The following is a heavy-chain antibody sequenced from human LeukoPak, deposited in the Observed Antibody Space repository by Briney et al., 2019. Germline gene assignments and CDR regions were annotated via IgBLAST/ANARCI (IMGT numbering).Heavy chain of an antibody. CDR1: GFTMSTYA. D-gene: IGHD6-13*01. CDR2: ISGRGDST. J-gene: IGHJ4*02. CDR3: AKDRSSTWDPFDY. Sequence: GGSLRLSCGASGFTMSTYAMSWVRQAPGKGLEWVSGISGRGDSTYYADSVKGRFTISRDNSKNTLYLQMNSLRVEDTAVYYCAKDRSSTWDPFDYWVQGTLVTVSS. V-gene: IGHV3-23*01.